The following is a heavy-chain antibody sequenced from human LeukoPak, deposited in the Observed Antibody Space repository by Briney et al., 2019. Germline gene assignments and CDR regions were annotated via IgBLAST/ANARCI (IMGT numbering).Heavy chain of an antibody. D-gene: IGHD3-10*01. J-gene: IGHJ3*02. CDR2: ISPDSGGT. Sequence: ASVKVSCKASGGTFSSYAISWVRQAPGQGLEWMGWISPDSGGTNYAQKFQGRVTMTRDTSISTTYMELSSLTSDDTAVYYCAREGVPRRGYDAFDIWGQGTMVTDSS. V-gene: IGHV1-2*02. CDR3: AREGVPRRGYDAFDI. CDR1: GGTFSSYA.